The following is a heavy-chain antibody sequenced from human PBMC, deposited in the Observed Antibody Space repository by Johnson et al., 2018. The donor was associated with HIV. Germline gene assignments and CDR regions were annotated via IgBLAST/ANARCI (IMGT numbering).Heavy chain of an antibody. CDR2: ISYAGSNK. V-gene: IGHV3-30*04. CDR3: AREVGIQLWSSDAFDI. D-gene: IGHD5-18*01. Sequence: QVQLVESGGGVVQPGRSLRLSCAASGFTFSSYAMHWVRQAPGKGLEWVAVISYAGSNKYYTDSVKGRFTISRDNSKNTLYLQMNSLRAEDTALYYCAREVGIQLWSSDAFDIWGQGTMVTVSS. J-gene: IGHJ3*02. CDR1: GFTFSSYA.